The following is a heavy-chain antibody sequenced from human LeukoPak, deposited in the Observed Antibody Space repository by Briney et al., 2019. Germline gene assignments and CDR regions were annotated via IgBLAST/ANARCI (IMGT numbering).Heavy chain of an antibody. CDR1: GGSVSSNDYC. V-gene: IGHV4-39*01. J-gene: IGHJ3*02. Sequence: PSETLSLTCTVSGGSVSSNDYCWGWIRQPPGKGLGWIGSIYYTGSTYYTPSLKSGVTISIDTSKNLFSLNLSSVTAADTAVYYCARHRLEGDTFDIWGQGTMVTVSS. CDR2: IYYTGST. CDR3: ARHRLEGDTFDI. D-gene: IGHD3-3*01.